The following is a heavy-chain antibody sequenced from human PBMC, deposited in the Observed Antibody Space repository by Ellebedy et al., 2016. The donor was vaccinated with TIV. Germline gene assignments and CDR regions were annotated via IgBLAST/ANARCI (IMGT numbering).Heavy chain of an antibody. Sequence: GESLKISCAASGFTFSKYYMYWVRQVPGKGLVWVSRINTDGSSTNYADSVKGRFSISRDNAKNTLYQQMNSLRVEDTAVYYCVAYNWNYIDYWGQGTLVIVSS. D-gene: IGHD1-1*01. CDR1: GFTFSKYY. V-gene: IGHV3-74*01. CDR2: INTDGSST. J-gene: IGHJ4*02. CDR3: VAYNWNYIDY.